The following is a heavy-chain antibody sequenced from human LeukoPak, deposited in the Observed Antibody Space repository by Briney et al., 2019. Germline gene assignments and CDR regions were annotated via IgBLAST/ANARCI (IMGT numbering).Heavy chain of an antibody. D-gene: IGHD4-23*01. J-gene: IGHJ4*02. CDR1: GYTFTSYD. CDR3: ATELRWKEY. CDR2: MNPNSGNT. V-gene: IGHV1-8*01. Sequence: GASVKVSCKASGYTFTSYDINWVRQATGQGLEWMGWMNPNSGNTGYAQKFQGRVTMTSNTSMDTAYMELSSLRSEDTAVYYCATELRWKEYWGQGTLVTVSS.